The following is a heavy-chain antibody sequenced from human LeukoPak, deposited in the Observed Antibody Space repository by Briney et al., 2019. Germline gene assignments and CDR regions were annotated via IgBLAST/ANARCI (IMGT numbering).Heavy chain of an antibody. CDR3: ASRAAARIN. D-gene: IGHD6-13*01. CDR1: GFTFSSYA. V-gene: IGHV3-30-3*01. Sequence: GGSLRLSCAASGFTFSSYAMHWVRRAPGKGLEWVAVISYDGSNKYYADSVKGRFTISRDNAKNSLYLQMNSLRAEDTAVYYCASRAAARINWGQGTLVTVSS. CDR2: ISYDGSNK. J-gene: IGHJ4*02.